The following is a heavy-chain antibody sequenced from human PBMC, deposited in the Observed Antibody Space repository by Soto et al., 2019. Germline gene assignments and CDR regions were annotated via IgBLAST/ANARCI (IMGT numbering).Heavy chain of an antibody. CDR1: GGSISSGAYY. Sequence: SETLSLTCTVSGGSISSGAYYWTWIRQHPGKGLEWIGYIFCSGSTYYNPSLKSRLSISVDTSKNHFSLKLSSVTAEDTAVYYCVRDVSSDDYEGRFDYWGQGTLVTVSS. D-gene: IGHD4-17*01. CDR2: IFCSGST. V-gene: IGHV4-31*03. CDR3: VRDVSSDDYEGRFDY. J-gene: IGHJ4*02.